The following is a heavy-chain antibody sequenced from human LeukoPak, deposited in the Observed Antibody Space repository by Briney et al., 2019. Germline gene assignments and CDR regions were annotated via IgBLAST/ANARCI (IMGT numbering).Heavy chain of an antibody. J-gene: IGHJ1*01. CDR3: ARILSSSWYEYFHH. CDR1: GGTFSNYA. V-gene: IGHV1-69*13. D-gene: IGHD6-19*01. CDR2: TIPIFGTA. Sequence: SVKVSCKASGGTFSNYAISWVRQAPGQGLEWMGATIPIFGTANYAQKFQGRVTITADESTSTAYMELSSLRSEDTAVYYCARILSSSWYEYFHHWGQGTLVTVSS.